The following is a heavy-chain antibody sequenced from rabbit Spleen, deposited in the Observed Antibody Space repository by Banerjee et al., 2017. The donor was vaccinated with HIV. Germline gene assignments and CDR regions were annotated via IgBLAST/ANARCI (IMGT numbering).Heavy chain of an antibody. J-gene: IGHJ4*01. CDR2: IYTGSGST. CDR3: AISYPGSSYGFNL. D-gene: IGHD8-1*01. CDR1: GVSLNDKDV. Sequence: QEQLEESAGGLVKPEGSLTLTCTASGVSLNDKDVMCWVRQAPGKGLEWIACIYTGSGSTYYASWAKGRFSISETSSTTVTLQMTRLTAADTATYFCAISYPGSSYGFNLWGPGTLVTVS. V-gene: IGHV1S45*01.